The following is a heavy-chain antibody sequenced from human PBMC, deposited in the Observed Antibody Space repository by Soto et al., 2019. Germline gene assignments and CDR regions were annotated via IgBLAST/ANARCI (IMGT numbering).Heavy chain of an antibody. J-gene: IGHJ5*02. Sequence: PGGSLRLSCAASGFTFSDYYMSWIRQAPGKGLEWVSYISSSSSYTNYADSVKGRFTISRDNAKNSLYLQMNSLRAEDTAVYYCARDLVLDTAMVNSNWFDPWGQGTLVTVSS. CDR1: GFTFSDYY. CDR2: ISSSSSYT. V-gene: IGHV3-11*06. CDR3: ARDLVLDTAMVNSNWFDP. D-gene: IGHD5-18*01.